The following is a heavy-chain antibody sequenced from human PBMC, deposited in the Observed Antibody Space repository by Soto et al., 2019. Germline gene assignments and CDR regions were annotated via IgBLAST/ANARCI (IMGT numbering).Heavy chain of an antibody. V-gene: IGHV4-39*01. CDR1: GYFVSSSRYY. Sequence: SETLSLTCTVSGYFVSSSRYYWGWIRQRPGKGLEWIGSSYYNGDTFFNPSLKSRVTFSVDPSKNQFSLKLTSLTAADTAVYFCARHKELLLASLSYGLDLWGQGTTVTVSS. J-gene: IGHJ6*02. CDR3: ARHKELLLASLSYGLDL. D-gene: IGHD3-22*01. CDR2: SYYNGDT.